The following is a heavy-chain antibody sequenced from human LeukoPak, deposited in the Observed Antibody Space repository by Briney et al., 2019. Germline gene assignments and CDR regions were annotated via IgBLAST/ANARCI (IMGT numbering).Heavy chain of an antibody. CDR3: ARPYCGGDRRSYYYSYYMDV. J-gene: IGHJ6*03. CDR2: IYTSGST. D-gene: IGHD2-21*02. CDR1: GGSISSSNYY. V-gene: IGHV4-61*02. Sequence: PSETLSLTCTVSGGSISSSNYYWDWLRQPAGKGLEWFGRIYTSGSTKYNPSLKSRVTISVHTSKYQFSLKLTSVTAADTAVYYCARPYCGGDRRSYYYSYYMDVWGKGTTVTISS.